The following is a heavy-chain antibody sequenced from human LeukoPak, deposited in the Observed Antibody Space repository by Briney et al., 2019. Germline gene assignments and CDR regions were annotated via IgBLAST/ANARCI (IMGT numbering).Heavy chain of an antibody. Sequence: QTGGSLRLSCAASGFTFSSYWMSWVRQAPGKGLEWVANIKQDGSEKYYVDSVKGRFTISRDNAKNSLYLQMNSLRAEDTAVYYCARGAEWDFWSGSADYYFDYWGQGTLVTVSS. CDR2: IKQDGSEK. V-gene: IGHV3-7*01. J-gene: IGHJ4*02. CDR3: ARGAEWDFWSGSADYYFDY. CDR1: GFTFSSYW. D-gene: IGHD3-3*01.